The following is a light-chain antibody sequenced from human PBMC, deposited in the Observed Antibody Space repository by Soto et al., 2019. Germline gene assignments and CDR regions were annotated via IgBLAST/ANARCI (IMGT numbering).Light chain of an antibody. V-gene: IGKV3-15*01. Sequence: EIMMTQSPATLSVSPGERVTLSCRASQSVSNNLAWYQQKPVQAPRLLIYYASTRATGIPARFSGSGSGTEFTLTISSLQSEDFALYYCQQYNNWPPITFGLGTRLEIK. CDR1: QSVSNN. CDR2: YAS. CDR3: QQYNNWPPIT. J-gene: IGKJ5*01.